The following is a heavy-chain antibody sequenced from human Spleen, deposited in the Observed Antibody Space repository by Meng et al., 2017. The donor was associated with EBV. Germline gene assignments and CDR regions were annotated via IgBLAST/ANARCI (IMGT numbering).Heavy chain of an antibody. CDR1: GASISSSNW. V-gene: IGHV4-4*02. CDR2: IYHSGPT. CDR3: ARGDRASMTTVTSLVY. D-gene: IGHD4-17*01. Sequence: QVPCQGAGPGLGKPSGTLSLTCAVPGASISSSNWWTWVRQPPGKGLEWIGEIYHSGPTNYNPSLKSRVTMSVDKSKNQFSLKMNSVTAADAAVYYCARGDRASMTTVTSLVYWGQGTLVTVSS. J-gene: IGHJ4*02.